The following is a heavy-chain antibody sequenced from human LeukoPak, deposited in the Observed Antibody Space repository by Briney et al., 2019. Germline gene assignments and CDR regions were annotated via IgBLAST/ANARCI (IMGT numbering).Heavy chain of an antibody. CDR1: GFTFSSYW. CDR2: INSDGSST. D-gene: IGHD3-16*02. V-gene: IGHV3-74*01. J-gene: IGHJ6*03. CDR3: ARAPIMITFGGVIVTEGYYMDV. Sequence: GGSLRLSCAASGFTFSSYWMHWVRQAPGKGLVWVSRINSDGSSTSYADSVKGRFTISRDNAKNTLYLQMNSLRAEDTAVYYCARAPIMITFGGVIVTEGYYMDVWGKGTTVTISS.